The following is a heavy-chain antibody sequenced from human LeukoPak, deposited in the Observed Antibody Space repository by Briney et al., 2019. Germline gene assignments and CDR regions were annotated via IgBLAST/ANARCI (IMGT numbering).Heavy chain of an antibody. Sequence: PGRSLRLSCAASGFTFDDYAMHWVRQAPGKGLEWVSLISGDGGSTYYADSVKGRFTISRDNSKNSLYLQMNSLRTEDTALYYCAQTGDLQSLDYWGQGTLVTVSS. CDR1: GFTFDDYA. CDR2: ISGDGGST. CDR3: AQTGDLQSLDY. V-gene: IGHV3-43*02. J-gene: IGHJ4*02. D-gene: IGHD4-11*01.